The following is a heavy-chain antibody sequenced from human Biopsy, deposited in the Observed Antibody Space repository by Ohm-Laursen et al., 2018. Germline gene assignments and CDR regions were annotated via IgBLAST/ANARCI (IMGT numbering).Heavy chain of an antibody. J-gene: IGHJ6*02. V-gene: IGHV1-18*01. Sequence: VSSVKVSCKASGYRFDNYGISWVRQASGQRPEWMGWVSGYNGVTNYARKFQVRVTMTIEKSTTTAYMELRGLRSDDTAVYYCGRDYYYNGTDIWGPGTTLTVSS. CDR3: GRDYYYNGTDI. CDR1: GYRFDNYG. CDR2: VSGYNGVT.